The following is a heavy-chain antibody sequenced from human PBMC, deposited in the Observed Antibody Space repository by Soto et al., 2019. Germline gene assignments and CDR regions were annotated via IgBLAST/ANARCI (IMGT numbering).Heavy chain of an antibody. Sequence: GASVKVSFKASGYTFTSYGISWVRQAPGQGLEWMGWISAYNGNTNYAQKLQGRVTMTTDTSTSTAYMELRSLRSDDTAVYYCARVLRFLEWLLSDYYYYGMDVWGQGTAVTVSS. CDR2: ISAYNGNT. J-gene: IGHJ6*02. V-gene: IGHV1-18*01. D-gene: IGHD3-3*01. CDR3: ARVLRFLEWLLSDYYYYGMDV. CDR1: GYTFTSYG.